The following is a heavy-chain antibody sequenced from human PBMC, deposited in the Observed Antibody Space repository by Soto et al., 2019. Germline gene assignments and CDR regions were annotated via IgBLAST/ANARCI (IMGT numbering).Heavy chain of an antibody. CDR3: ASLYCSGDSCYWDY. CDR1: GGSISIYY. Sequence: SETLSLTXTVSGGSISIYYWSWIRQPPGKGLEWIGNIYYSGSTNYNPSLKSRVTISVDTSRHQFSLKLTSVTAADTAVYYCASLYCSGDSCYWDYWGQGTLVTVSS. CDR2: IYYSGST. V-gene: IGHV4-59*01. D-gene: IGHD2-15*01. J-gene: IGHJ4*02.